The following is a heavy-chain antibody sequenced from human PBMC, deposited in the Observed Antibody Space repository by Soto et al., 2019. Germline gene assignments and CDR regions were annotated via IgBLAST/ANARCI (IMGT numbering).Heavy chain of an antibody. CDR3: ARGGKYCPNGVCSFYGMHV. CDR2: ISAYNGNT. CDR1: GYTFTSYG. D-gene: IGHD2-8*01. J-gene: IGHJ6*02. V-gene: IGHV1-18*01. Sequence: QVQLVQSGAEVKKPGASVKVSCKASGYTFTSYGISWVRQAPGQGLEWMGWISAYNGNTNYAQKFQGRVTMTTDTSTSTAYMELSSLRSDDTPVYYCARGGKYCPNGVCSFYGMHVWGQGTTVTVSS.